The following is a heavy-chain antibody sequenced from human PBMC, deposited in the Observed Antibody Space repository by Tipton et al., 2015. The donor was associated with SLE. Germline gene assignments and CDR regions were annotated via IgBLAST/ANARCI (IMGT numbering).Heavy chain of an antibody. D-gene: IGHD1-7*01. V-gene: IGHV4-39*07. Sequence: TLSLTCTVSGGSISTSSYYWAWIRQPPGKGLECIGNINYSGTTSYNPSLKSRVTMSVDTSQNQFSLTLRAVTAADTAIYYCARWNFVTMTGGCDSWGQGTMVTVSS. CDR3: ARWNFVTMTGGCDS. CDR2: INYSGTT. CDR1: GGSISTSSYY. J-gene: IGHJ3*02.